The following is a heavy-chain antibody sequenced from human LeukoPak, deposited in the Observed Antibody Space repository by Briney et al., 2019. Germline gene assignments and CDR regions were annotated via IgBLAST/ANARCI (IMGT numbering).Heavy chain of an antibody. V-gene: IGHV1-8*01. CDR3: ARLYYYASSGYDSLDI. Sequence: ALVKLSCKTSGYTFTSYDINWVRQVTEQGLEWVGGMDGNSGKTAYAQNFLGRVTITRNTSISTAYMELSSLRSEDTAVYYCARLYYYASSGYDSLDIWGQGTMVAVSS. D-gene: IGHD3-22*01. CDR1: GYTFTSYD. CDR2: MDGNSGKT. J-gene: IGHJ3*02.